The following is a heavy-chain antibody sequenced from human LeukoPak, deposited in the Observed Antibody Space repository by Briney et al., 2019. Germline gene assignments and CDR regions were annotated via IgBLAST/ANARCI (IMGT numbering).Heavy chain of an antibody. CDR3: ARRAGAYSHPYDY. Sequence: GGSLRLSCTVSGFTVSGNSMSWVRQAPGKGLEWVSFIYSDNTHYSDSVKGRFTISRDNSKNTLYLQMNSLRAGDTAVYYCARRAGAYSHPYDYWGQGTLVTVSS. J-gene: IGHJ4*02. V-gene: IGHV3-53*01. CDR2: IYSDNT. CDR1: GFTVSGNS. D-gene: IGHD4/OR15-4a*01.